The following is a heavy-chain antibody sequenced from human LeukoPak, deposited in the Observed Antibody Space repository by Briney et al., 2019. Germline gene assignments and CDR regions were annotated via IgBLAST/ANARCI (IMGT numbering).Heavy chain of an antibody. Sequence: PGGSLRLSCTASGFTFTSYAMSWVRQAPGKGLEWVSSIDGSGGNTYYADSVKGRFTISRDNSKNTLYLQMNSLRAEDTAAYYCAKGSYYDSSGSFYFDYWGQGTLVTVSS. J-gene: IGHJ4*02. CDR1: GFTFTSYA. CDR3: AKGSYYDSSGSFYFDY. D-gene: IGHD3-22*01. V-gene: IGHV3-23*01. CDR2: IDGSGGNT.